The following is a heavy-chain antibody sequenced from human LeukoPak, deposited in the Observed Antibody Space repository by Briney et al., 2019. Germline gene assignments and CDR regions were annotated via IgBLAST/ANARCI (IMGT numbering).Heavy chain of an antibody. D-gene: IGHD3-22*01. Sequence: GESLKISCAASGFTFSSYAMSWVRQAPGKGLEWVSAISGSGGSTYYADSVKGRFTISRDNSKNTLYLQMNSLRAEDTAVYYCAKDSLYYYDSKDWFDPWGQGTLVTVSS. CDR2: ISGSGGST. V-gene: IGHV3-23*01. J-gene: IGHJ5*02. CDR3: AKDSLYYYDSKDWFDP. CDR1: GFTFSSYA.